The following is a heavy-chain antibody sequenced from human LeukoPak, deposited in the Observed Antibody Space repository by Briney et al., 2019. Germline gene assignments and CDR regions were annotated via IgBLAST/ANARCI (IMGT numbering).Heavy chain of an antibody. D-gene: IGHD3-16*02. J-gene: IGHJ4*02. CDR2: IYHSGST. V-gene: IGHV4-4*02. CDR3: ARGPSDYVWGSYRFDY. CDR1: GGSISSSNW. Sequence: PSETLSLTCAVSGGSISSSNWWSWVRQPPGKGLEWIGEIYHSGSTNYNPSLKSRVTISVDTSKNQFSLKLSSVTAADTAVYYCARGPSDYVWGSYRFDYWGQGTLVTVSS.